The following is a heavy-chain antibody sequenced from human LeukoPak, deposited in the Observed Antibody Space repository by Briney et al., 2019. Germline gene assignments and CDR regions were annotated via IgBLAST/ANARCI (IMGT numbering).Heavy chain of an antibody. J-gene: IGHJ4*02. CDR2: ISGSGVTT. CDR1: GFTFSIYA. CDR3: AKANRDYDFWSGYPCFEY. D-gene: IGHD3-3*01. Sequence: PGGSLRLSCTASGFTFSIYAMSWVRQAPGKGLEWVSAISGSGVTTYYADSVMGRFTISRDSSKNTLYVQMNRLRAEDTAVYYCAKANRDYDFWSGYPCFEYWGQGTLVTVSS. V-gene: IGHV3-23*01.